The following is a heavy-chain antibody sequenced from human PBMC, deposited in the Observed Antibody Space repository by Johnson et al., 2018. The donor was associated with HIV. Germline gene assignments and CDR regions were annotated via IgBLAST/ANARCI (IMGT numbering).Heavy chain of an antibody. D-gene: IGHD4-17*01. CDR2: ISWNSGSV. Sequence: VQLVESGGGVVQPGRSLRLSCAASKFTFSSYAMHWVRQAPGKGLEWVSGISWNSGSVAYADSVKGRLTISRDNAKNSLFLHMNSLGAEDTAVYYCAKTQHRVTKVTTVSDDFDIWGQGTMVTVSS. V-gene: IGHV3-9*01. CDR1: KFTFSSYA. CDR3: AKTQHRVTKVTTVSDDFDI. J-gene: IGHJ3*02.